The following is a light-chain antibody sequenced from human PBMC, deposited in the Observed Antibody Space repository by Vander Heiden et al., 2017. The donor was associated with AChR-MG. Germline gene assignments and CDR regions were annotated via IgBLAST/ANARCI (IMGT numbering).Light chain of an antibody. Sequence: DIQLTQSPSSLSASVGDRVTITCRASQSISSYLNWYQQKPGKAPELLIYAASSLQSGVATRFSGSGSGTDLALTISSPQPEDFATSYCQQKYSTSRVTFGHGTKVDIK. J-gene: IGKJ3*01. CDR2: AAS. CDR1: QSISSY. V-gene: IGKV1-39*01. CDR3: QQKYSTSRVT.